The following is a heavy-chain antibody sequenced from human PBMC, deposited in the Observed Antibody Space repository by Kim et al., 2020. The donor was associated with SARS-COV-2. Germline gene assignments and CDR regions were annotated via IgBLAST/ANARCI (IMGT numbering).Heavy chain of an antibody. Sequence: GGSLRLSCAASGFTFSSYGMHWVRQAPGKGLEWVAVIWYDGSNKYYADSVKDRFTISRDNSKNTLYLQMNSLRAEDTAVYYCARDPSAIAVAGPDYWGQGTLVTVSS. D-gene: IGHD6-19*01. CDR1: GFTFSSYG. CDR3: ARDPSAIAVAGPDY. V-gene: IGHV3-33*01. J-gene: IGHJ4*02. CDR2: IWYDGSNK.